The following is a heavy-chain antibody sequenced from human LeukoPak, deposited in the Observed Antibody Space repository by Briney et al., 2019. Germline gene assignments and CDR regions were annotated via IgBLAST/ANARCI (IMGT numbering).Heavy chain of an antibody. V-gene: IGHV1-2*02. CDR2: ITPNCGGT. CDR3: ASLKYYDFWCGYGDAFDI. D-gene: IGHD3-3*01. CDR1: GYTFTGYY. Sequence: ASVKVSCKASGYTFTGYYLHWVRQAPGQGLEWMGWITPNCGGTNYAQKFQGRVTMTRDTSISTAYMELSRLRSDDTAVYYCASLKYYDFWCGYGDAFDIWGQGTMATVSS. J-gene: IGHJ3*02.